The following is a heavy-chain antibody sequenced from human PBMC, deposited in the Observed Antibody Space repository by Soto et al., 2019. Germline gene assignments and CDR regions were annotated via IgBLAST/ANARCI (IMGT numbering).Heavy chain of an antibody. CDR3: ARDQVDPYSSGWFRRSYGMDV. J-gene: IGHJ6*02. CDR1: GFTFSSYS. CDR2: ISSSSSTI. D-gene: IGHD6-19*01. Sequence: GGSLRLSCAASGFTFSSYSMNWVRQAPGKGLEWVSYISSSSSTIYYADSVKGRFTISRDNAKNSLYLQMNSLRDEDTAVYYCARDQVDPYSSGWFRRSYGMDVWGQGTTVTVSS. V-gene: IGHV3-48*02.